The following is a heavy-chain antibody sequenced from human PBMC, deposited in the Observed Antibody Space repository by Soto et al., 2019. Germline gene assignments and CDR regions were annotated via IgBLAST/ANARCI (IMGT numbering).Heavy chain of an antibody. CDR3: ASRFYYDSSGYPDAFDI. D-gene: IGHD3-22*01. V-gene: IGHV1-46*01. CDR2: INPSGGST. CDR1: GYTFTSYY. J-gene: IGHJ3*02. Sequence: VASVKVSCKASGYTFTSYYMHWVRQAPGQGLEWMGIINPSGGSTSYAQKFQGRVTMTRDTSTSTVYMELSSLRSEDTAVYYCASRFYYDSSGYPDAFDIWGQGTMVTVSS.